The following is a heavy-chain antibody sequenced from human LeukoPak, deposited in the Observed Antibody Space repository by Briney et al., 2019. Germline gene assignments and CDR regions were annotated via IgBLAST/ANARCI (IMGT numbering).Heavy chain of an antibody. Sequence: GASVKVSCKVSGYTLTELSMHWVRQAPGKGLEWMGGFDPEDGETIYAQKFQGRVTMTEDTSTDTAYMELSSLRSEGTAVYYCATDNLVNRYCSSTSCYRRRWFDPWGQGTLVTVSS. CDR1: GYTLTELS. CDR3: ATDNLVNRYCSSTSCYRRRWFDP. CDR2: FDPEDGET. J-gene: IGHJ5*02. V-gene: IGHV1-24*01. D-gene: IGHD2-2*02.